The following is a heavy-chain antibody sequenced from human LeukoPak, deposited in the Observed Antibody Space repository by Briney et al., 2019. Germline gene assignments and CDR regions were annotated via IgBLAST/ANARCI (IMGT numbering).Heavy chain of an antibody. V-gene: IGHV3-23*01. CDR1: GFTFSSDA. CDR2: ISGSGGST. J-gene: IGHJ4*02. Sequence: PGGSLRLSCAASGFTFSSDAMSWVRQAPGQGLEWVSLISGSGGSTYYADSVKGRFTISRDNSKNTLYLRMNSLRAEDTAVYYCAKTQWVTTPLFDYWGQGTLVTVSS. D-gene: IGHD4-17*01. CDR3: AKTQWVTTPLFDY.